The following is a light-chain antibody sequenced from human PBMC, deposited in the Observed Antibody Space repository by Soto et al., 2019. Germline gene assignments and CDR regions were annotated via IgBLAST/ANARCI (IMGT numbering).Light chain of an antibody. J-gene: IGKJ1*01. CDR1: QSVSSSY. V-gene: IGKV3-20*01. CDR3: HQYAYSPRT. CDR2: GAS. Sequence: VLTQSPDTLTLSPGGRATLSCRASQSVSSSYLAWYQQKPGQAPRLLIYGASSRATGIPDRFSGSGSGTDFTLTISRLEPEDSAVYFCHQYAYSPRTFGQGTMADI.